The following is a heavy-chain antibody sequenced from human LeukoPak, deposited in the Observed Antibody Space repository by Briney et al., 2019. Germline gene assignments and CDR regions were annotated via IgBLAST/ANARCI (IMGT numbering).Heavy chain of an antibody. Sequence: SQTLSLTCAISGDSVSSNSAAWNWIRQSPSRGLEWLGRTYYRSKWYNDYVVSVKSRITINADTSKNQLSLQLNSVTPEDTAVYYCARDPSYSSNCYRQFYFDCWGQGTLVTVSS. V-gene: IGHV6-1*01. CDR1: GDSVSSNSAA. CDR2: TYYRSKWYN. J-gene: IGHJ4*02. D-gene: IGHD6-13*01. CDR3: ARDPSYSSNCYRQFYFDC.